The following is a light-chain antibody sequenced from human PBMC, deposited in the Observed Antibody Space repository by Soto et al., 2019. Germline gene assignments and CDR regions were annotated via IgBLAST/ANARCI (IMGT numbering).Light chain of an antibody. CDR1: SSNVANND. V-gene: IGLV1-40*01. CDR2: DNS. CDR3: QSYDSSLSAYV. Sequence: QSVLTQPPSVSAAPGQKVSISCSGSSSNVANNDVSWYQQLPGTAPKLLIYDNSNRPSGVPDRFSGSKSGTSASLAITGLQAEDEADYYCQSYDSSLSAYVFGTGTKVTVL. J-gene: IGLJ1*01.